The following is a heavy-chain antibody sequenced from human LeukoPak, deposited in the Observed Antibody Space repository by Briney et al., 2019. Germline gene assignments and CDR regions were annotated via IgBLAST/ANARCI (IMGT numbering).Heavy chain of an antibody. J-gene: IGHJ5*02. CDR3: AVTALDNWFDH. CDR1: GYNFTKFW. CDR2: IFPGDSDT. Sequence: GESLKISCKGSGYNFTKFWLGWVRQMPGKGLEWVGIIFPGDSDTRYSPSFEGQVTISADKSLSTAYLQWTSLNVSDTAMYYCAVTALDNWFDHWGQGTLVTVSS. D-gene: IGHD2-21*02. V-gene: IGHV5-51*01.